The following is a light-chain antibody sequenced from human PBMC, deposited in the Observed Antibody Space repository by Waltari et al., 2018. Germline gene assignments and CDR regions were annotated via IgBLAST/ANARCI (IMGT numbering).Light chain of an antibody. Sequence: QLVLTQSPSASASLGASVTLTCTLSSGHTTNIIAWLQQKPEKGPRYLMKVNRDGSHNKGVGIPGRFSGSSPGAERYLTLSSLQSEDEADYYCQTGGHGTWVFGGGTRLTVL. V-gene: IGLV4-69*01. CDR3: QTGGHGTWV. CDR2: VNRDGSH. J-gene: IGLJ3*02. CDR1: SGHTTNI.